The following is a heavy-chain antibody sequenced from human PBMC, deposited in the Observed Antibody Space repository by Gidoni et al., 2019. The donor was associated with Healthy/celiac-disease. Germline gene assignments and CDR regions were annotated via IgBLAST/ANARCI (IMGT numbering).Heavy chain of an antibody. CDR2: IWYDGSNK. J-gene: IGHJ4*02. V-gene: IGHV3-33*01. Sequence: QVQLVESGGGVVQPGRSLRLSCAASGFTFSSYGMHWVRQAPGKGLEWVAVIWYDGSNKYYADSVKGRFTISRDNSKNTLYLQMNSLRAEDTAVYYCARWMDSSGYYSPFDYWGQGTLVTVSS. D-gene: IGHD3-22*01. CDR3: ARWMDSSGYYSPFDY. CDR1: GFTFSSYG.